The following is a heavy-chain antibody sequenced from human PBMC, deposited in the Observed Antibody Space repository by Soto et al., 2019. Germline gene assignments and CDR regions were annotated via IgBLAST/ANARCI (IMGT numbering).Heavy chain of an antibody. CDR2: IYPGDSDT. CDR1: GYSFTSYW. CDR3: ARILTMVRGVLNPLGY. V-gene: IGHV5-51*01. D-gene: IGHD3-10*01. J-gene: IGHJ4*02. Sequence: PGESLKISCKGSGYSFTSYWIAWVRRMPGKGLEWMGIIYPGDSDTRYSPSFQGQVTISANKSISTAYLQWSSLKASDTAMYYCARILTMVRGVLNPLGYWGQGTLVTVSS.